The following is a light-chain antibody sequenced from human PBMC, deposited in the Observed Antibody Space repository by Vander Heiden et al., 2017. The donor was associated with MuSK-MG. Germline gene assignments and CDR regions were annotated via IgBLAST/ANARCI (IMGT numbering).Light chain of an antibody. J-gene: IGLJ1*01. V-gene: IGLV2-14*03. CDR3: SSYTSSSTYV. Sequence: QSALTQPASVSGSHGPSITSSCTGTRSDVGGDNSVSWYQQHAGEAPKLMIYDISNRPSGVSNRFSVSQSGNAASLTISGLQADDEADYYCSSYTSSSTYVFGTETKVTVL. CDR1: RSDVGGDNS. CDR2: DIS.